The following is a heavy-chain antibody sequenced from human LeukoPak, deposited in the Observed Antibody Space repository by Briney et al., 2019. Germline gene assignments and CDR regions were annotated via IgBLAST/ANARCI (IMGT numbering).Heavy chain of an antibody. CDR3: ARVLSGDGYAFDI. V-gene: IGHV4-59*10. Sequence: SETLSLTCAVYGGSFSGYYWSWIRQPPGKGLEWIGRIYTSGSTNYNPSLKSRVITSVDTSRNQFSLKLYSVTAADTAVYYCARVLSGDGYAFDIWGQGTMVTVSS. J-gene: IGHJ3*02. CDR2: IYTSGST. CDR1: GGSFSGYY. D-gene: IGHD5-24*01.